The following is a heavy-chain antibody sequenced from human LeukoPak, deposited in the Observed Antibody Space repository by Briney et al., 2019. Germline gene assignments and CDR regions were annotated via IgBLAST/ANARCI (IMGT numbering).Heavy chain of an antibody. J-gene: IGHJ3*02. CDR3: ARGFGYCSGGSCYKGAFDI. Sequence: SETLSLTCTVSGGSISSGDYYWSWIRQPPGKGLEWIGSIYYSGSTYYNPSLKSRVTISVDTSKNQFSLKLSSVTAADTAVYYCARGFGYCSGGSCYKGAFDIWGQGTMVTVSS. D-gene: IGHD2-15*01. CDR1: GGSISSGDYY. V-gene: IGHV4-39*07. CDR2: IYYSGST.